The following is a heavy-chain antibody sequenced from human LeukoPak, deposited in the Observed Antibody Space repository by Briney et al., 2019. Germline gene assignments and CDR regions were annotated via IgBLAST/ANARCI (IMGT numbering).Heavy chain of an antibody. D-gene: IGHD6-19*01. CDR3: AREAPGGSVWTYFDH. CDR2: IYASGSA. Sequence: SETLSLTCAVSVGSDSGHYSDWIRHPPGKGLEWIGYIYASGSANYHPSLKSRVTISLDTSENHVCLRLTSVTAEETAVYYCAREAPGGSVWTYFDHWGQGSRVPVSS. J-gene: IGHJ4*02. V-gene: IGHV4-59*02. CDR1: VGSDSGHY.